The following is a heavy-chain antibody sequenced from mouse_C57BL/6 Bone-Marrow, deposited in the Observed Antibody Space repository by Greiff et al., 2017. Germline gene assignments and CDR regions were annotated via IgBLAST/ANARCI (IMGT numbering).Heavy chain of an antibody. J-gene: IGHJ1*03. Sequence: QVQLQQSGPELVKPGASVKISCKASGYAFSSSWMNWVKQRPGKGLEWIGRIYPGDGDTNYNGKFKGKATLTADKSSSTAYMQLSSLTSEDSAVYFCARWNYYYGSSSLHWYFDVWGTGTTVTVSS. CDR1: GYAFSSSW. CDR3: ARWNYYYGSSSLHWYFDV. CDR2: IYPGDGDT. D-gene: IGHD1-1*01. V-gene: IGHV1-82*01.